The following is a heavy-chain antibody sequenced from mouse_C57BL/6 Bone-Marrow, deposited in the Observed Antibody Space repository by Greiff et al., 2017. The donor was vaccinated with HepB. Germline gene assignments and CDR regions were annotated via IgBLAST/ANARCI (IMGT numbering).Heavy chain of an antibody. Sequence: VQLQQSGPGLVQPSQSLSITCTVSGFSLTNYGVHWVRQSPGKGLEWLGAIWSGGSPDYNAAFISRLSISKDNSESQVVKMNSLQADDTAIYYCARMAYYSNSNYFDNWGQGTTLTVSS. D-gene: IGHD2-5*01. CDR1: GFSLTNYG. CDR3: ARMAYYSNSNYFDN. V-gene: IGHV2-2*01. J-gene: IGHJ2*01. CDR2: IWSGGSP.